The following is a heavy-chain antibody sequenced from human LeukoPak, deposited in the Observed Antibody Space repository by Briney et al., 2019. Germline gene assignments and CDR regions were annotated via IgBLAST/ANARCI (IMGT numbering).Heavy chain of an antibody. V-gene: IGHV4-59*01. J-gene: IGHJ3*02. CDR2: VYYNGNT. CDR1: GGSFSLYY. Sequence: PSETLSLTCTVTGGSFSLYYWSWFRQPPGKGLEWIGYVYYNGNTNYNPSLKSRVTISLDTSKNQFSLKLTSVTAADAAVYYCARLHSSGWYALDAFDIWGQGTMVTVSS. CDR3: ARLHSSGWYALDAFDI. D-gene: IGHD6-19*01.